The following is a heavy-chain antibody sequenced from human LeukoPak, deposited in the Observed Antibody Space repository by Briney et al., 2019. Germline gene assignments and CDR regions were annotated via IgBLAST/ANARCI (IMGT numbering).Heavy chain of an antibody. J-gene: IGHJ6*02. CDR3: ARSGWNWGSSHYYGMDV. CDR1: GFTFSSYS. Sequence: PGGSLRLSCAASGFTFSSYSMNWVRQAPGKGLEWVSSISSSSSYIYYADSVKGRFIISRDNAKNSLYLQMNSLRAEDTAVYYCARSGWNWGSSHYYGMDVWGQGTTVTVSS. D-gene: IGHD7-27*01. CDR2: ISSSSSYI. V-gene: IGHV3-21*01.